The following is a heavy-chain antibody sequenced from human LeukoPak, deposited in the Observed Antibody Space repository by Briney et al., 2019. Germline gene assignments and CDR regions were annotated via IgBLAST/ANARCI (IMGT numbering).Heavy chain of an antibody. J-gene: IGHJ3*02. CDR2: IYPGDSDT. CDR1: GYIFTSYW. CDR3: ARFVAAAGIGAFDI. Sequence: GGDLQIYCNGSGYIFTSYWIGWVRQVPGKGLEWMGIIYPGDSDTRYSPSIQGQVTSSADKSISTAYLQWSSLKASDTAMYYFARFVAAAGIGAFDIWGQGTMVTVSS. D-gene: IGHD6-13*01. V-gene: IGHV5-51*01.